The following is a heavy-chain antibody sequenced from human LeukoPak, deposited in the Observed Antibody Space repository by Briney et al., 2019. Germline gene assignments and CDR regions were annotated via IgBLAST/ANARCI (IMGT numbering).Heavy chain of an antibody. CDR1: GFTFSSYW. CDR2: INQDGSGK. Sequence: PGGSLRLSCAASGFTFSSYWMSWVRQAPGKRLEWVANINQDGSGKYYVDSVKGRFTIPRDNAKNSLYLQMNSLRAEDTAVYYCARVVGAGYFDLWGRGTLVTVSS. CDR3: ARVVGAGYFDL. J-gene: IGHJ2*01. D-gene: IGHD1-26*01. V-gene: IGHV3-7*01.